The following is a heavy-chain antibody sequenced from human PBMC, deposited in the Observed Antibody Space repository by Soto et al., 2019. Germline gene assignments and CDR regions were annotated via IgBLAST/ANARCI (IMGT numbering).Heavy chain of an antibody. CDR3: ARDGGHYDSSGYPDY. D-gene: IGHD3-22*01. Sequence: PGGSLRLSCAASGFIFSSYGMHWVRQAPGKGLEWVALIWYDGSSKFYADPVKGRFTISRDNSKNTLFLQLHSLRAEDTALYYCARDGGHYDSSGYPDYWGQGTLVTVSS. CDR2: IWYDGSSK. J-gene: IGHJ4*02. V-gene: IGHV3-33*01. CDR1: GFIFSSYG.